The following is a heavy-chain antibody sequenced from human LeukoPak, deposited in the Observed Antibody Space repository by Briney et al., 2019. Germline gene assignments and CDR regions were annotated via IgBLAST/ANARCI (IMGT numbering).Heavy chain of an antibody. CDR3: ARVAGGGGWFDP. V-gene: IGHV4-34*01. CDR1: GGSFSGYY. Sequence: KASETLSLTCAVYGGSFSGYYWSWIRQPPGKGLEWIGEINHSGSTNYNPSLKSRVTISVGTSKNQFSLKLSSVTAADTAVYYCARVAGGGGWFDPWGQGTLVTVSS. D-gene: IGHD2-15*01. CDR2: INHSGST. J-gene: IGHJ5*02.